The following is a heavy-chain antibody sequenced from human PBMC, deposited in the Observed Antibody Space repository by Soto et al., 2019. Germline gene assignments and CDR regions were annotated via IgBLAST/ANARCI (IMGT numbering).Heavy chain of an antibody. CDR1: GGSLTKYY. V-gene: IGHV4-4*07. Sequence: SETLSLTCTVSGGSLTKYYWSWIRQPAGKGLECIGRVSTSGNVVSKASLRSRLTMSVDTSKNQFSLRLTSVTAADTAVYYCARDNNDFWSLYPLAFDYWGQGALVTVSS. D-gene: IGHD3-3*01. CDR2: VSTSGNV. J-gene: IGHJ4*02. CDR3: ARDNNDFWSLYPLAFDY.